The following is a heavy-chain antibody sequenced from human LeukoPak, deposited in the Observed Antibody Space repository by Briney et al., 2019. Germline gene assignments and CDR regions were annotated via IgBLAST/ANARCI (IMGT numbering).Heavy chain of an antibody. V-gene: IGHV3-23*01. CDR3: AKDQGEDYDYVWGSYRRGVDY. Sequence: PGGSLRLSCAASGFTFSSYAMSWVRQAPGRGLEWVSAISGRGGSTYYADSVKGRFTISRDNSKNTLYLQMNSLRAEDTAVYYCAKDQGEDYDYVWGSYRRGVDYWGQGTLVTVSS. D-gene: IGHD3-16*02. CDR2: ISGRGGST. J-gene: IGHJ4*02. CDR1: GFTFSSYA.